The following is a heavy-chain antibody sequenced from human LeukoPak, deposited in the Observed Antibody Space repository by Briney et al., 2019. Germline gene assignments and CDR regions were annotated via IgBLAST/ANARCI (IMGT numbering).Heavy chain of an antibody. J-gene: IGHJ4*02. V-gene: IGHV3-15*07. CDR2: IKSKADGETI. Sequence: PGGSLRLSCAASGFTFTNAWMNWVRQAPGKGLEWVGRIKSKADGETIDYAAPVKGRFTFSRDDSKNMLYLQMNSLKSEDTAVYYCSTLASRGLSDSWGQGTLVTVSS. D-gene: IGHD2-15*01. CDR1: GFTFTNAW. CDR3: STLASRGLSDS.